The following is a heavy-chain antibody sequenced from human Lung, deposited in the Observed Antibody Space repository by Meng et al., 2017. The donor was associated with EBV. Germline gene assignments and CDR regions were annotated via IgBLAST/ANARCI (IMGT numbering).Heavy chain of an antibody. D-gene: IGHD3-10*01. Sequence: VRLLQSGPEVKKPGASVRVSCKASPYAFGTYGISWVRQAPGLGLEWMGWFVNYRDTYPAPKFQDRVTMTTDTHTNTVIMELRSLTSDDTAVYYCVKGTPGRSYCDYWGQGTLVTVSS. CDR1: PYAFGTYG. CDR2: FVNYRDT. J-gene: IGHJ4*02. V-gene: IGHV1-18*01. CDR3: VKGTPGRSYCDY.